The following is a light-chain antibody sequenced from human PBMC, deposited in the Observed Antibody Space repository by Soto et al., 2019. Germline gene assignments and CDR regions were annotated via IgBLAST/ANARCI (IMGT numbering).Light chain of an antibody. CDR3: QQYGSSPFT. J-gene: IGKJ2*01. CDR2: GAS. CDR1: HSVSSSY. Sequence: EIVLTQSPATLSLSPGERATLSCGASHSVSSSYLAWYQQKPGLAPRLLIYGASSRATGIPDRFSGSGSGTDFTLTISSLEPEDFAVYYCQQYGSSPFTFGQGTKLEIK. V-gene: IGKV3D-20*01.